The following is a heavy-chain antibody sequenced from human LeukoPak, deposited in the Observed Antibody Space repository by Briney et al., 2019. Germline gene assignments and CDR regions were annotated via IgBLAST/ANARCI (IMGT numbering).Heavy chain of an antibody. CDR2: IYYSGST. J-gene: IGHJ4*02. CDR1: GGSISSYY. CDR3: ARGILIDFWSGYSSGFDY. D-gene: IGHD3-3*01. V-gene: IGHV4-59*01. Sequence: SETLSLTCTVSGGSISSYYWGWIRQPPGKGLEWIGYIYYSGSTNYNPSLKSRVTISVDTSKNQFSLKLSSVTAADTAVYYCARGILIDFWSGYSSGFDYWGQGTLVTVSS.